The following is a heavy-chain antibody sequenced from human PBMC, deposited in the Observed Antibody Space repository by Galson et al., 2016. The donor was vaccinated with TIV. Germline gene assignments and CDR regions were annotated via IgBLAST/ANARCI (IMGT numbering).Heavy chain of an antibody. J-gene: IGHJ6*02. Sequence: SVKVSCKASGLTFRSYAFSWVRQAPGQGLEWMGGVIPIYSTPKYAQKFQGRVTIIADASKDTAEMELTSLRSEDTAVYYCTLLPTYSNSWDHFPNGMDVWGQGTTVTVSS. CDR1: GLTFRSYA. CDR2: VIPIYSTP. D-gene: IGHD6-13*01. CDR3: TLLPTYSNSWDHFPNGMDV. V-gene: IGHV1-69*13.